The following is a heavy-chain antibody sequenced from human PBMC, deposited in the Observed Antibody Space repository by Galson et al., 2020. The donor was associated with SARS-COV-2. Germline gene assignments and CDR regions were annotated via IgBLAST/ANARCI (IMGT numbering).Heavy chain of an antibody. Sequence: PGGSLRLSCAASGFTFRTYAMHWVRQAPGKGLEWVAVISFDGTNKYYADSVKGRFTISRDNSKSTLYLQLNNLRADDTAIYYCARGPTASYYDYFDYWGQGTLVTVSS. V-gene: IGHV3-30-3*01. J-gene: IGHJ4*02. CDR2: ISFDGTNK. CDR3: ARGPTASYYDYFDY. D-gene: IGHD1-26*01. CDR1: GFTFRTYA.